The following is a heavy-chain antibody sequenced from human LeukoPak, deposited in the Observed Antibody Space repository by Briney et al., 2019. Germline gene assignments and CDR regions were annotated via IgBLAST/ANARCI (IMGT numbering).Heavy chain of an antibody. CDR2: IYHSGST. CDR3: ARLDYDFWSGLYYMDV. CDR1: GYSISSGYY. D-gene: IGHD3-3*01. V-gene: IGHV4-38-2*01. J-gene: IGHJ6*03. Sequence: VKPSETLSLTCAVSGYSISSGYYWGWIRQPPGKGLEWTGSIYHSGSTYYNPSLKSRVTIPVDTSKNQFSLKLSSVTAADTAVYYCARLDYDFWSGLYYMDVWGKGTTVTVSS.